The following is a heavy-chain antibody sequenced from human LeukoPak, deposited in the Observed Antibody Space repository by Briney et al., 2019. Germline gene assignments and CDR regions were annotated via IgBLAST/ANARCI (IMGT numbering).Heavy chain of an antibody. Sequence: ASETLSLTCAVSGASISSTRYYWAWIRQPPGKGLEWIANIYHSGSTSYNPSLKSRVTISVDTSKNQFSLKLSSVTAADTAVYFCARHSPLPTAIYTMKWYYYMDVWGKGTTVTVSS. CDR1: GASISSTRYY. CDR2: IYHSGST. D-gene: IGHD2-2*01. J-gene: IGHJ6*03. V-gene: IGHV4-39*01. CDR3: ARHSPLPTAIYTMKWYYYMDV.